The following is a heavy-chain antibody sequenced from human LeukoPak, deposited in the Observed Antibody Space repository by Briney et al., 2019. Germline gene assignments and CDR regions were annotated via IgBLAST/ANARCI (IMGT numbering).Heavy chain of an antibody. CDR1: GFTFTSYS. D-gene: IGHD5-18*01. V-gene: IGHV3-23*01. CDR3: ARWIQLWLDY. CDR2: ISGSGGST. J-gene: IGHJ4*02. Sequence: GGSLRLSCAASGFTFTSYSMNWVRQAPGKGLEWVSAISGSGGSTYYADSVKGRFTISRDNSKNTLYLQMNSLRAEDTAVYYCARWIQLWLDYWGQGTLVTVSS.